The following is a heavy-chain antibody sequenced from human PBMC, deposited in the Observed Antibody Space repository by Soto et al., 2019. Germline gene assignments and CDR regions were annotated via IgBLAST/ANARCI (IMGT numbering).Heavy chain of an antibody. CDR3: ARVPPWNDGDYGHAFDI. CDR2: ISSNGGST. D-gene: IGHD4-17*01. J-gene: IGHJ3*02. Sequence: GGSLRLSCAASGFTFSSYAMHWVRQAPGKGLEYVSAISSNGGSTYYANSVQGRFTISRDNSKNTLYLQMGSLRAEDMAVYYCARVPPWNDGDYGHAFDIWGQGTMVTVSS. V-gene: IGHV3-64*01. CDR1: GFTFSSYA.